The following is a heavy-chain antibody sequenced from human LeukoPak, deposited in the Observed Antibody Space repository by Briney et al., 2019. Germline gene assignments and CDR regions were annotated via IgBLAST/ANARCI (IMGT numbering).Heavy chain of an antibody. D-gene: IGHD3-22*01. J-gene: IGHJ4*02. CDR3: AKDLSHYYDSSGYSFPAA. CDR2: ISGSGGST. CDR1: GFTFSSYA. V-gene: IGHV3-23*01. Sequence: GGSLRLSCAASGFTFSSYAMSWVRQAPGKGLEWVSAISGSGGSTYYADSVKGRFTIPRDNSKNTLYLQMNSLRAEDTAVYYCAKDLSHYYDSSGYSFPAAWGQGTLVTVSS.